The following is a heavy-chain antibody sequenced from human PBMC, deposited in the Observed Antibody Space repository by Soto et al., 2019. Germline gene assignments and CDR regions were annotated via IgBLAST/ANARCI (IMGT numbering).Heavy chain of an antibody. D-gene: IGHD6-19*01. CDR3: AKDWGSSGWFNWFDP. Sequence: QVQLVESGGGVVQPGRSLSLSCVASGFPLSNTGMHWVRQAPGKGLEWVAMISHDGSNTYYGDSVKGRFTISRDNSWNTLYLQMDSLRPEDTSVYYCAKDWGSSGWFNWFDPWGQGTLVTVSS. CDR1: GFPLSNTG. J-gene: IGHJ5*02. V-gene: IGHV3-30*18. CDR2: ISHDGSNT.